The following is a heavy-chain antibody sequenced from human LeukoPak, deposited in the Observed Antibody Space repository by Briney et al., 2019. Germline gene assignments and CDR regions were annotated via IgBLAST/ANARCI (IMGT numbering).Heavy chain of an antibody. CDR3: ARDPYGSGSYAGY. J-gene: IGHJ4*02. CDR1: GGTFSSYA. CDR2: IIPIFGTA. V-gene: IGHV1-69*05. D-gene: IGHD3-10*01. Sequence: SVKVSCKASGGTFSSYAISWVRQAPGQGLEWMGGIIPIFGTANYAQKFQGRVTMTRDTSISTAYMELSRLRSDDTAVHYCARDPYGSGSYAGYWGQGTLVTVSS.